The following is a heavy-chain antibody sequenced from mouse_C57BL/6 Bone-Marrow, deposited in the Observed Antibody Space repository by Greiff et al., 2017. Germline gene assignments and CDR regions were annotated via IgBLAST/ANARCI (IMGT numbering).Heavy chain of an antibody. CDR1: GFNIKDDY. J-gene: IGHJ2*01. CDR2: IDPENGDT. CDR3: TSRLSLDY. Sequence: VQLQQSGAELVRPGASVKLSCTASGFNIKDDYMHWVKQRPEQGLEWIGWIDPENGDTEYASKFQGKATITADTSSNTAYLQHSSLTSEDTAVYYCTSRLSLDYWGQGTTLTVSS. V-gene: IGHV14-4*01. D-gene: IGHD1-1*02.